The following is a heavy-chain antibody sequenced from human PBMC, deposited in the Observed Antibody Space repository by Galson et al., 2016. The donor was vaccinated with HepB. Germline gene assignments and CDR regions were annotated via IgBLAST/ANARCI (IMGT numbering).Heavy chain of an antibody. V-gene: IGHV2-26*01. Sequence: ALVKPTQTLTLTCTVSGFSLTSAWVGVTWIRQPPGKALEWLASIFSNGNESYTTSLRSRLTISKDTSKSQVVLTMTNMDPVDTATYHCARILNSRLTMVRGVKKLPDYWGQGTLVTVSS. D-gene: IGHD3-10*01. CDR3: ARILNSRLTMVRGVKKLPDY. CDR1: GFSLTSAWVG. J-gene: IGHJ4*02. CDR2: IFSNGNE.